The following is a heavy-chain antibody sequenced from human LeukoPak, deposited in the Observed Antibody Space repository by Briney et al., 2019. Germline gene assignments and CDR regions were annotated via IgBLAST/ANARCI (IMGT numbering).Heavy chain of an antibody. D-gene: IGHD3-10*01. CDR3: ARVHLTGSYYNRAPAGYSDY. V-gene: IGHV1-69*06. CDR2: IIPIFGTA. Sequence: ASVKVSCKASGGTFSSYAISWVRQAPGQGLEWMGGIIPIFGTANYAQKFQGRVTITADKSTSTAYMELSSLRSEDTAVYYCARVHLTGSYYNRAPAGYSDYWGQGTLVTVSS. J-gene: IGHJ4*02. CDR1: GGTFSSYA.